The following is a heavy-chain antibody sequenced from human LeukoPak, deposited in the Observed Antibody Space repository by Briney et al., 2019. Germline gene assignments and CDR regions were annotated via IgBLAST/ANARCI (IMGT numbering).Heavy chain of an antibody. CDR3: AKSDSSGYYYSYFDY. CDR1: GFTFSSYA. Sequence: GGSLRLSCAASGFTFSSYAMTWVRQAPGKGLEWVSAFSGNGGSTYYADSVKGRFTISRDNSKNTLYLQMNSLRAEDTALYYCAKSDSSGYYYSYFDYWGQGALVTVSS. J-gene: IGHJ4*02. D-gene: IGHD3-22*01. V-gene: IGHV3-23*01. CDR2: FSGNGGST.